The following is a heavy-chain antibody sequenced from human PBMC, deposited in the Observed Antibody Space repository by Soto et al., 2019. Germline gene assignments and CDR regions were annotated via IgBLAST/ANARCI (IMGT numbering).Heavy chain of an antibody. CDR1: GLSVSGSN. CDR3: ARADTAMVERFDY. CDR2: MYSGGST. Sequence: GGSLRLSCVASGLSVSGSNIYWVRQAAGKGLEWVSVMYSGGSTVNADSVKGRFTVSSDKSKNTLYLQMNGLRVEDTAVYYCARADTAMVERFDYWGQGTLVTVSS. D-gene: IGHD5-18*01. V-gene: IGHV3-53*01. J-gene: IGHJ4*02.